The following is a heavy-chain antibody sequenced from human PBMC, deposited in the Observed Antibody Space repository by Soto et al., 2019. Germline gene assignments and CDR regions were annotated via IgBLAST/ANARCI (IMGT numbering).Heavy chain of an antibody. CDR2: SRDKAQGYSI. D-gene: IGHD2-15*01. V-gene: IGHV3-72*01. Sequence: PGGSLRLSCAVSGFTLSDHYIDWVRQAPGKGLEWVGRSRDKAQGYSITYAASVKGRFTISRDNSENTLYLQMNSLRAEDTAVYYCAKESIAQAFDYWGQGTLVTVSS. CDR3: AKESIAQAFDY. J-gene: IGHJ4*02. CDR1: GFTLSDHY.